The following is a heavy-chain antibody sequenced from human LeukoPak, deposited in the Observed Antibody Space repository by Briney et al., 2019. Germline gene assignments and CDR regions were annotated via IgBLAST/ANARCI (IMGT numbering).Heavy chain of an antibody. J-gene: IGHJ6*02. V-gene: IGHV3-23*01. CDR3: ARDHSTRLIYYYGMDV. CDR1: GFTFSSYA. CDR2: ISGSGGST. D-gene: IGHD2-2*01. Sequence: GGSLRLSCAASGFTFSSYAMSWVRQAPGKGLEWVSAISGSGGSTYYADSVKGRFTISRDNSKNTLYLQMNSLRAEDTAVYYCARDHSTRLIYYYGMDVWGQGTTVTVSS.